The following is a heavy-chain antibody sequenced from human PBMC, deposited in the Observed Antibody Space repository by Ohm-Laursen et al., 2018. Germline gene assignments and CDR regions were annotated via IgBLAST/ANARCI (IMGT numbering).Heavy chain of an antibody. V-gene: IGHV5-51*01. CDR3: ARHLSIVVSGGYYGMDV. J-gene: IGHJ6*02. CDR2: IYPGDSDT. CDR1: GYSFTSYW. D-gene: IGHD3-22*01. Sequence: GESLRISCKGSGYSFTSYWIGWVRQMPGKGLEWMGIIYPGDSDTRYSPSFQGQVTISADKSISTAYLQWSSLKASDTAMYYCARHLSIVVSGGYYGMDVWGQGTTVTVSS.